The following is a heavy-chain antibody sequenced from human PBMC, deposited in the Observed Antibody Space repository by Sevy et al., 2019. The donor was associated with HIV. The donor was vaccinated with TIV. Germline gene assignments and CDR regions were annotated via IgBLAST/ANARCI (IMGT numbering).Heavy chain of an antibody. J-gene: IGHJ4*02. CDR1: GYTFTSYG. Sequence: ASVKVSCKASGYTFTSYGISWVRQAPGQGLEWMGWISAYNGNTNYAQKLQGRDTMTTDTSTSTAYMELRSLRSDDTAVYYCARDPWGVGATNPYYSSAFDYWGQGTLVTASS. CDR3: ARDPWGVGATNPYYSSAFDY. V-gene: IGHV1-18*01. D-gene: IGHD1-26*01. CDR2: ISAYNGNT.